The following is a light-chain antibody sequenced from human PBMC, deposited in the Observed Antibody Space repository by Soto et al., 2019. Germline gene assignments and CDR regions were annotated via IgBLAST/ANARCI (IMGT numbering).Light chain of an antibody. Sequence: EIVLTQSPGTLSLSPGERATLSCRASQSVSSSYLAWYQQKPGQAPRLLIYRASSSATGIPDRFSGSGSGTDFNHTISRLEPADFAVYSCQEYGSSSLTFGGGTKVEIK. CDR3: QEYGSSSLT. J-gene: IGKJ4*01. CDR2: RAS. V-gene: IGKV3-20*01. CDR1: QSVSSSY.